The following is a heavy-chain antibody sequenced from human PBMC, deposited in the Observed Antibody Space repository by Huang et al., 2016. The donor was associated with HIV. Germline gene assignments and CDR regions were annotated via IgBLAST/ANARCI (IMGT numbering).Heavy chain of an antibody. CDR3: ARTGVAVSDDPEYFQH. Sequence: QESGPGLVGPSETLSLTCAVSGDSINSNTFYWGWIRRPPGKGLEWVGIIYYIGTTYYNPALKRRARIAVDASKNRIFLHLRAVTAADTGVYYCARTGVAVSDDPEYFQHWGQGALVT. J-gene: IGHJ1*01. D-gene: IGHD3-3*01. CDR1: GDSINSNTFY. CDR2: IYYIGTT. V-gene: IGHV4-39*02.